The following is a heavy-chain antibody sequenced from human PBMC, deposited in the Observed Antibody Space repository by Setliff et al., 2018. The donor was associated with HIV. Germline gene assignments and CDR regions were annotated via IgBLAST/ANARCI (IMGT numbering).Heavy chain of an antibody. V-gene: IGHV3-11*04. Sequence: PGGSLRLSCAASGFTFSDFYMTWIRQTPGKGLEGVSYISSSGSAIYYADSVKGRSTISRDNARNSLYLQMNSLRAEDTAVYYCAGGGSSSSYWGQGTLVTVSS. CDR3: AGGGSSSSY. D-gene: IGHD6-13*01. J-gene: IGHJ4*02. CDR2: ISSSGSAI. CDR1: GFTFSDFY.